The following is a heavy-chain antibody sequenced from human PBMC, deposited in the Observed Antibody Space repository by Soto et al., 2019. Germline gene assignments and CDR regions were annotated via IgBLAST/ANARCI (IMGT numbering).Heavy chain of an antibody. CDR3: ARVLLAYDILTGYSYYFDY. D-gene: IGHD3-9*01. Sequence: AASVKVSCKGSGGTFSRYAISWGGQAPGQGLEGMGGVIPIFGTANYAQKFQGRVTITADESTSTAYMELSSLRSEDTAVYYCARVLLAYDILTGYSYYFDYWGQGTLVTVSS. CDR1: GGTFSRYA. CDR2: VIPIFGTA. V-gene: IGHV1-69*13. J-gene: IGHJ4*02.